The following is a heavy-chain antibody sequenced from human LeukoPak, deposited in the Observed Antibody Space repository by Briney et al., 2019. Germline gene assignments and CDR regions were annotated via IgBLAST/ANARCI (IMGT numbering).Heavy chain of an antibody. CDR3: ARGAYSSGWDYFDY. Sequence: KPSETLSLTCTVSGGSISSYYWSWIRQPAGKGLEWIGRIFSSGSTNYNPSLRSRVTMSVDTSNNQFSLKLTSVTAADTAVYYCARGAYSSGWDYFDYWGQGTLVTVSS. CDR1: GGSISSYY. J-gene: IGHJ4*02. CDR2: IFSSGST. V-gene: IGHV4-4*07. D-gene: IGHD6-19*01.